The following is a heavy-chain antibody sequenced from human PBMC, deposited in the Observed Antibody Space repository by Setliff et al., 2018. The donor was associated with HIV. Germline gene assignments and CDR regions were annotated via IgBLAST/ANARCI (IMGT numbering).Heavy chain of an antibody. CDR2: INNDATIT. V-gene: IGHV3-74*01. D-gene: IGHD2-21*01. J-gene: IGHJ4*02. CDR3: ATIWMRGAYFDS. CDR1: GFSFSSYW. Sequence: GGSLRLSCEASGFSFSSYWMNWVRQAPGKGLMWVSHINNDATITNYADSVKGRFTISRDNAKSTLYLQMNSLGVEDTAVYYCATIWMRGAYFDSWGQGTLVTVSS.